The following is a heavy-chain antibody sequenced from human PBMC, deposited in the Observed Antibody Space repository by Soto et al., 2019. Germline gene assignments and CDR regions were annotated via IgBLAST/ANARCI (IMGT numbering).Heavy chain of an antibody. Sequence: SETLSLTCTVSGGSISSGGYYWSWIRQHPGKGLEWIGYIYYSGSTYYNPSLKSRVTISVDTSKNQFSLKLSSVTAADTAVYYCARDQRLYGSGRQSHNWFDPWGQGTLVTVSS. CDR2: IYYSGST. CDR1: GGSISSGGYY. J-gene: IGHJ5*02. CDR3: ARDQRLYGSGRQSHNWFDP. D-gene: IGHD3-10*01. V-gene: IGHV4-31*03.